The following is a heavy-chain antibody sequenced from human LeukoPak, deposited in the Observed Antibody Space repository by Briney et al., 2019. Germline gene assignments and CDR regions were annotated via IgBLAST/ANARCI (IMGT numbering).Heavy chain of an antibody. V-gene: IGHV1-18*01. CDR2: ISAYNGNT. J-gene: IGHJ3*02. CDR3: AKIGSYYVRDAFDI. CDR1: GYTFTSYG. D-gene: IGHD1-26*01. Sequence: ASVKVSCKASGYTFTSYGISWVRQAPGQGLEWMGWISAYNGNTNYAQKLQGRVTMTTDTSTSTAYMELRSLRSDDTAVYYCAKIGSYYVRDAFDIWGQGTMVTVSS.